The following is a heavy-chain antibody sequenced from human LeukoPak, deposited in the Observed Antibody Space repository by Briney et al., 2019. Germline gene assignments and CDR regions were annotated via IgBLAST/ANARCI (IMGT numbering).Heavy chain of an antibody. CDR3: ARMSPPFSA. J-gene: IGHJ5*02. Sequence: GGSLRLSCAASGFTFGNYWMSWVRQAPGKGLEWVANIKQDGSEKYYVDSVKGRFTISRDNAKNSLYLQMNSLRAEDTAVYYCARMSPPFSAWGQGTLVIVSS. CDR1: GFTFGNYW. V-gene: IGHV3-7*01. CDR2: IKQDGSEK.